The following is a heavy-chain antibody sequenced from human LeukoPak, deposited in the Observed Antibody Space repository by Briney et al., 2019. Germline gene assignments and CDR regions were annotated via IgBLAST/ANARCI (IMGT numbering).Heavy chain of an antibody. Sequence: GRSLRLSCAASGFTFSTHSTNSGRQGPREGEWWVLYIKISGTTTYYADSVRGRFTVYRDNAKNSLSLQIDSLRDEDTAVYYCTRDRDIFYIWGQGTMVTVSS. CDR3: TRDRDIFYI. CDR2: IKISGTTT. CDR1: GFTFSTHS. V-gene: IGHV3-48*02. D-gene: IGHD3-10*01. J-gene: IGHJ3*02.